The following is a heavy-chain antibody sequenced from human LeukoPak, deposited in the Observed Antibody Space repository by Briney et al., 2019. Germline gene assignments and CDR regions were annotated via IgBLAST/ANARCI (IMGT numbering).Heavy chain of an antibody. D-gene: IGHD6-19*01. CDR3: ARYSSGWYSAFDI. J-gene: IGHJ3*02. Sequence: ASVKVSCKASGYTFTGYYMHWVRQAPGQGLEWMAWINPNSGGTNYAQKFQGRVTMTRDTSISTAYMELSRLRSDDTAVYYCARYSSGWYSAFDIWGQGTMVTVSS. CDR2: INPNSGGT. CDR1: GYTFTGYY. V-gene: IGHV1-2*02.